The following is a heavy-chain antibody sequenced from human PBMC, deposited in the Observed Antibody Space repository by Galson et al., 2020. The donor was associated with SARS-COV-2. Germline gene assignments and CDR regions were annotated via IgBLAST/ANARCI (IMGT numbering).Heavy chain of an antibody. D-gene: IGHD1-26*01. V-gene: IGHV3-30*04. Sequence: QLGESLKISCAASGFTFTNYAMHWVRQAPGKGLEWLTVISHDGKIQVYAHSVKGRFTISRDNSGNMVFLQIVSLRPDDTALYYCTRDVSGGASDIWGQGTMVTVSS. CDR3: TRDVSGGASDI. CDR2: ISHDGKIQ. CDR1: GFTFTNYA. J-gene: IGHJ3*02.